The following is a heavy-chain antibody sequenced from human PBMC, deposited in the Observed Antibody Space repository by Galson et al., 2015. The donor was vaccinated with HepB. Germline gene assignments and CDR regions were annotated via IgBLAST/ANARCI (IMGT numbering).Heavy chain of an antibody. Sequence: SLRLSCAASGFTFSSYAMHWVRQAPGKGLDWVAVMSNDGSNEYYADSVKGRFTIYRDNSKNTLYLQMRSLRAEDTAVYYCARGGDIVTTIGAFEYWGQGTLVTVSS. CDR3: ARGGDIVTTIGAFEY. V-gene: IGHV3-30-3*01. D-gene: IGHD5-12*01. CDR1: GFTFSSYA. J-gene: IGHJ4*02. CDR2: MSNDGSNE.